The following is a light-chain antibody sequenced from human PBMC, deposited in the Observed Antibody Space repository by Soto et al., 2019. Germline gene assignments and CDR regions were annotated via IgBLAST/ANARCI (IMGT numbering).Light chain of an antibody. CDR3: QQRSNWPPLT. V-gene: IGKV3-11*01. CDR1: QSVSSY. CDR2: DAS. Sequence: EIVLTQSPVTLSLSPGERATLSCRASQSVSSYLAWYPQKPGQAPRLLIYDASNRATGIPARFSGSGSGTDFTLTITSLEPEDFAVYYCQQRSNWPPLTFGGGTKVEIK. J-gene: IGKJ4*01.